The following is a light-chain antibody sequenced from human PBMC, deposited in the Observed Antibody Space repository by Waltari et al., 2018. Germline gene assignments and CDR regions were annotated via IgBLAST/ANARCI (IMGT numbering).Light chain of an antibody. CDR1: QSVSRA. J-gene: IGKJ1*01. CDR3: QHYSRLPVT. CDR2: GAS. V-gene: IGKV3-20*01. Sequence: EIVLTQSPGPLSLSLGERATASCRASQSVSRALAWYQQKPGQAPRLLIYGASTRATGIPDRFSGSGSGTDFSLTISRLEPDDFAVYYCQHYSRLPVTFGQGTTVEI.